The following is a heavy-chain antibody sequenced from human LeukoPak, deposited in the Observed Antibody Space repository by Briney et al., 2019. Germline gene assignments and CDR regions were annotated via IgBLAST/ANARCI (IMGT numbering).Heavy chain of an antibody. Sequence: GGSLRLSCAASGFSFSSYSMNWVRQAPGKGLEWVSDISSSSSTIYYADSVQGRFTISRDNAKNSLYLQMNGLRAEDTAVYYCARSVGGCSGGSCSYYYYMDVWGKGTTVTVSS. CDR1: GFSFSSYS. CDR2: ISSSSSTI. D-gene: IGHD2-15*01. V-gene: IGHV3-48*01. J-gene: IGHJ6*03. CDR3: ARSVGGCSGGSCSYYYYMDV.